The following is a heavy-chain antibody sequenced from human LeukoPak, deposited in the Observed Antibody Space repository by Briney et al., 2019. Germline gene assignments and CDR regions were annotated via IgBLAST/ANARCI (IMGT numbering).Heavy chain of an antibody. J-gene: IGHJ4*02. Sequence: SETLSLTCTVSGGSISSSSYYWGWIRQPPGKGLEWIGSTYYSGSTYYNPSLKSRVTISVDTSKNQFSLKLSSVTAADTAVYYCASKVVITQYYFDYWGQGTLVTVSS. V-gene: IGHV4-39*01. D-gene: IGHD3-22*01. CDR1: GGSISSSSYY. CDR2: TYYSGST. CDR3: ASKVVITQYYFDY.